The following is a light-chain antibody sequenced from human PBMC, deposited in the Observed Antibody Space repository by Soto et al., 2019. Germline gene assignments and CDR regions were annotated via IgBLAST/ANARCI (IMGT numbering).Light chain of an antibody. CDR3: QHFYTYSPWT. Sequence: DIQMTQSPSTLSASVGDRVTITCRASQTISSWLAWYQQKPGKVPKLLIYKASSLESGVPSRFSGSGSGTEFTLSISGLQPDDFATYYCQHFYTYSPWTFGQGTKVDIK. CDR2: KAS. V-gene: IGKV1-5*03. J-gene: IGKJ1*01. CDR1: QTISSW.